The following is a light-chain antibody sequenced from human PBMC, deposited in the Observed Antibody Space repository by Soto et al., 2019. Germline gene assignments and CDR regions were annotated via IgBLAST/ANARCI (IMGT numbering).Light chain of an antibody. V-gene: IGLV6-57*03. CDR3: QSYDSSIDVV. CDR2: EDN. CDR1: SGSIASNY. J-gene: IGLJ2*01. Sequence: NFMLTQPHSVSESPGKTVTISCTRSSGSIASNYVQWYQQRPGSAPTTAIYEDNQRPSGVPDRFSGSIDSSSNSASLTNSGLKTEDEAEYYCQSYDSSIDVVFGGGTQLTVL.